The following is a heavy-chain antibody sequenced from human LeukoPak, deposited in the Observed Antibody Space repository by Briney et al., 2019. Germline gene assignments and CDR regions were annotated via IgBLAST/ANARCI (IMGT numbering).Heavy chain of an antibody. CDR3: ARSEAAAGTDFDY. D-gene: IGHD6-13*01. CDR1: GYSFPTYW. V-gene: IGHV5-51*01. CDR2: IYPGDSDT. Sequence: GESLKISCKGSGYSFPTYWIGWVRHLPGKGLEWMGIIYPGDSDTRYSPSFQGQVTISADKSIATAYLQWSSLKAPDTAMYYCARSEAAAGTDFDYWGQGTLVTVSS. J-gene: IGHJ4*02.